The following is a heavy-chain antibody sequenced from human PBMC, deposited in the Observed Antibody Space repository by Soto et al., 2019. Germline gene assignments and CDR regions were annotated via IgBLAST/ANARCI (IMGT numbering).Heavy chain of an antibody. CDR1: GCRVTSYW. V-gene: IGHV5-51*01. J-gene: IGHJ3*02. CDR2: IYPGDSDT. Sequence: GESLKISGKGSGCRVTSYWIGWVRHMPGKGLEWMGIIYPGDSDTRYSPSFQVQVTISVDKSISSAYLQWSSLKASDTAMYYCAGKETTVTTLAFDIWGQGPMVTVS. CDR3: AGKETTVTTLAFDI. D-gene: IGHD4-17*01.